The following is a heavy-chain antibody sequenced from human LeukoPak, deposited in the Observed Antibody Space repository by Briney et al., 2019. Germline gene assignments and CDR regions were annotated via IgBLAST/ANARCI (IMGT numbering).Heavy chain of an antibody. CDR1: GFTFRNSW. CDR2: IWYDGSNK. Sequence: GGSLRLSCAASGFTFRNSWMSWVRQAPGKGLEWVAVIWYDGSNKYYADSVKGRFTISRDNSKNTLYLQMNSLRAEDTAVYYCAKDFGYGSSWDNWFDPWGQGTLVTVSS. CDR3: AKDFGYGSSWDNWFDP. D-gene: IGHD6-13*01. V-gene: IGHV3-33*06. J-gene: IGHJ5*02.